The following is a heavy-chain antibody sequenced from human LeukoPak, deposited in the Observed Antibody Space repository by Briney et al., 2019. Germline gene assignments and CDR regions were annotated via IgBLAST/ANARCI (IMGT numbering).Heavy chain of an antibody. J-gene: IGHJ6*03. CDR1: GDSVSSNSAA. Sequence: SQTLSLTCALSGDSVSSNSAAWNWIRQSPSRGLEWLGRTYYRSKWYNDYAVSVKSRITINPDTSKNQFSLQLNSVTPEDTAVYYCARGYDEVADAYYYYYMDVWGKGTTVTVSS. V-gene: IGHV6-1*01. D-gene: IGHD5-12*01. CDR3: ARGYDEVADAYYYYYMDV. CDR2: TYYRSKWYN.